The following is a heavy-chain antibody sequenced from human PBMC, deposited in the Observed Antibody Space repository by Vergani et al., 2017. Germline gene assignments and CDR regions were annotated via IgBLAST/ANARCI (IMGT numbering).Heavy chain of an antibody. D-gene: IGHD1-26*01. CDR1: GFTFSSYS. Sequence: EVQLLESGGGLVQPGGSLRLSCAASGFTFSSYSMNWVRQAPGKGLEWVSSISSSSSYIYYADSVKGRFTISRDNAKNSLYLQMNSLRAEDTAVYYGATAGVGATYNWFDPWGQGTLVTVSS. CDR3: ATAGVGATYNWFDP. CDR2: ISSSSSYI. V-gene: IGHV3-21*01. J-gene: IGHJ5*02.